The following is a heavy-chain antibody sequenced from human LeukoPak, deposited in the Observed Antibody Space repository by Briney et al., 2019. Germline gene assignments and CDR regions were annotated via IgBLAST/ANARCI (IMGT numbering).Heavy chain of an antibody. D-gene: IGHD3-16*02. V-gene: IGHV2-26*01. CDR3: ARTDYDYVWGSYHPLDQ. Sequence: ESAPTLVNPTDTLTLTCTVSGFSGFSLNTAIMWVSWIRQPPGKALEWLALIFSNDEKSSRTSLKSRLTISKDPSKSQVVLTMTSMDPVDTATYYCARTDYDYVWGSYHPLDQWGQGTLVTVSS. J-gene: IGHJ4*02. CDR2: IFSNDEK. CDR1: GFSLNTAIMW.